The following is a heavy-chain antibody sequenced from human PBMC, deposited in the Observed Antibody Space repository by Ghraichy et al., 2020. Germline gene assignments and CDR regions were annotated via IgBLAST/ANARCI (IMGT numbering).Heavy chain of an antibody. Sequence: LSLTCVGSGFTLSGYSMNWVRQAPGRGLEWVSYITSSSRFISYADSVKGRFTVSRDNVQNSLNLQMISLRDDDTAVYYCARGSRVVRYYYYDGMDVWGQGTTVTVSS. D-gene: IGHD2-21*01. CDR2: ITSSSRFI. CDR1: GFTLSGYS. J-gene: IGHJ6*02. CDR3: ARGSRVVRYYYYDGMDV. V-gene: IGHV3-48*02.